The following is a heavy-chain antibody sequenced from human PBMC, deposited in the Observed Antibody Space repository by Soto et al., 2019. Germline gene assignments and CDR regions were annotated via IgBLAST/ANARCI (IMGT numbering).Heavy chain of an antibody. CDR2: IYYSGCT. CDR3: ARRGSDAFDI. J-gene: IGHJ3*02. Sequence: PSETLSLTCTVSGGSVSSGSYYWSWIRQPPGKGLEWIGYIYYSGCTNYNPSLKSRVTISVDTSKNQFSLKLSSVTAADTAVYYCARRGSDAFDIWGQGTMVTVSS. V-gene: IGHV4-61*01. CDR1: GGSVSSGSYY.